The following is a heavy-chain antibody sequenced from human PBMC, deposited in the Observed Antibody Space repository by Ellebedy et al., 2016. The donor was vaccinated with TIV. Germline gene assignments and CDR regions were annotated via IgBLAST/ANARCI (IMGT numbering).Heavy chain of an antibody. CDR2: INQDGSVR. CDR1: GFSLSTYW. J-gene: IGHJ5*02. V-gene: IGHV3-7*01. CDR3: ARPTLAGEIYDS. Sequence: GGSLRLSCAASGFSLSTYWMTWVRQAPGKGLECVANINQDGSVRKYVDSVKGRFTVSRGNAKNSLFLQMNSLRAEDTAVYYCARPTLAGEIYDSWGQGTLVTVSS. D-gene: IGHD6-19*01.